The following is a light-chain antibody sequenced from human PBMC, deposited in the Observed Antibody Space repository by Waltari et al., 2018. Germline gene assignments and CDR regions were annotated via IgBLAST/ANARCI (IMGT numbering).Light chain of an antibody. CDR1: SSDVGGYNY. Sequence: QSALTQPASVSGSPGQSITISCTGTSSDVGGYNYVPWYQQHPGKAPKLMLYDVSKRPSGVSNRFSGSKSGNTASLTISGLQSEDEADYYCSSYTSSSTPYWVFGGGTKLTVL. CDR3: SSYTSSSTPYWV. J-gene: IGLJ3*02. V-gene: IGLV2-14*01. CDR2: DVS.